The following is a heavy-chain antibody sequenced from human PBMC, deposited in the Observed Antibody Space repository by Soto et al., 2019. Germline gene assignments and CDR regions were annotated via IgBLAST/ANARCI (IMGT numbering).Heavy chain of an antibody. CDR2: IIPIFGTA. Sequence: QVQLVQSGAEVKKPGSSVKVSCKASGGTFSSYAISWVRQAPGRGLEWMGGIIPIFGTANYAQKFQGRVTITADESTSIAYMELSSLRSEDTAVYYCARSGFPGIAAYWGQGTLVTVSS. D-gene: IGHD6-13*01. J-gene: IGHJ4*02. CDR1: GGTFSSYA. V-gene: IGHV1-69*12. CDR3: ARSGFPGIAAY.